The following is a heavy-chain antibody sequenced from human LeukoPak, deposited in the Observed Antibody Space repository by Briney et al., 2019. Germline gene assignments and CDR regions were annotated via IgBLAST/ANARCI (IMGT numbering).Heavy chain of an antibody. CDR1: GGSISSYY. CDR3: ARVLRLGELSMKYALFDAFHI. CDR2: IYYSGST. D-gene: IGHD3-16*02. J-gene: IGHJ3*02. Sequence: PSETLSLTCTVSGGSISSYYWSWLRQPPGKGLEWMGYIYYSGSTNYNPSLKSRVTISVNTPSNQFSLKMIPMTAADTAVYYWARVLRLGELSMKYALFDAFHIGGQGTMVTASS. V-gene: IGHV4-59*01.